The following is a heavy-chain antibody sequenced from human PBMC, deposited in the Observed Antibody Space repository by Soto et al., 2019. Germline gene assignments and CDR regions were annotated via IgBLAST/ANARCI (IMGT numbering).Heavy chain of an antibody. CDR3: AASCVACGGFNYYGMDV. Sequence: QVQLQESGPGLVKPSQTLSLTCTVSGGSISSGGYYWYWIRQHPGKGLEWIGYIYYSGTTYYNPSLKSRVTISLDTSKQQFCRKLSSVTASDTAVYYCAASCVACGGFNYYGMDVWGQGTTVTVSS. J-gene: IGHJ6*02. CDR1: GGSISSGGYY. V-gene: IGHV4-31*03. CDR2: IYYSGTT. D-gene: IGHD2-21*01.